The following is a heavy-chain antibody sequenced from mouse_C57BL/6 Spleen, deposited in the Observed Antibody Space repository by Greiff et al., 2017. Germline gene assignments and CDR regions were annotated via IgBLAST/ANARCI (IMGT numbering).Heavy chain of an antibody. CDR3: ARDASSSYWYFDV. V-gene: IGHV5-4*01. CDR2: ISDGGSYT. J-gene: IGHJ1*03. CDR1: GFTFSSYA. D-gene: IGHD1-1*01. Sequence: EVQVVESGGGLVKPGGSLKLSCAASGFTFSSYAMSWVRQTPEKRLEWVATISDGGSYTYYPDNVKGRFTISRDNAKNNLYLQMSHLKSEDTAMYYCARDASSSYWYFDVWGTGTTVTVSS.